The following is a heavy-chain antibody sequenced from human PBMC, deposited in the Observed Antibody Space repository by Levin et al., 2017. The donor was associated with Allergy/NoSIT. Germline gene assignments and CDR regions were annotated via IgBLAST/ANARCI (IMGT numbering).Heavy chain of an antibody. CDR1: GFTFDDYA. Sequence: TGGSLRLSCAASGFTFDDYAMHWVRQAPGKGLEWVSGISWDGDSVDYADSVKGRFTVSRNNANNSLYLQMNSLRAEDTALYFCVKGSAGYSSGWTNRFDPWGQGTLVTVSS. V-gene: IGHV3-9*01. CDR2: ISWDGDSV. CDR3: VKGSAGYSSGWTNRFDP. J-gene: IGHJ5*02. D-gene: IGHD6-19*01.